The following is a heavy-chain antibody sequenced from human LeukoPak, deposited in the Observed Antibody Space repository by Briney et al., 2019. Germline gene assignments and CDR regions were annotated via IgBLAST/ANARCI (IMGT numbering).Heavy chain of an antibody. CDR1: GFTFSSYW. CDR2: TSWNGKRN. J-gene: IGHJ4*02. Sequence: GGSLRLSCAASGFTFSSYWMHWVRQAPGKGLEWVSGTSWNGKRNDYADSVKGRFTISRDNARNSLYLQMNSLRTEDTALYFCAKTLSIDQSLFDSWGQGTLVTVSS. V-gene: IGHV3-9*01. CDR3: AKTLSIDQSLFDS. D-gene: IGHD3-3*02.